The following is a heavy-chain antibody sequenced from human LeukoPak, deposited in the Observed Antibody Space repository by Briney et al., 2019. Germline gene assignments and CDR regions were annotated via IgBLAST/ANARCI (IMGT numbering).Heavy chain of an antibody. Sequence: GGSLRLSCAASGFTFSSYAMSWVRQAPGKGLEWVSAISGSGGSTYYADSVKGRFTISRDNSKNTLYLQMNSLRAEDTAVYYCSRVCGWGWFDPWGQGTLATVSS. CDR2: ISGSGGST. V-gene: IGHV3-23*01. CDR3: SRVCGWGWFDP. CDR1: GFTFSSYA. J-gene: IGHJ5*02. D-gene: IGHD6-19*01.